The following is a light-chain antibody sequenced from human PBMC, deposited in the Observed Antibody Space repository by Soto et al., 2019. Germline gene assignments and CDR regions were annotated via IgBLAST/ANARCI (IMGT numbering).Light chain of an antibody. CDR2: DAS. CDR1: QSLSSY. Sequence: EIVLTQSPATLSLSPGERATLSCRASQSLSSYLAWYQQKPGQAPRLLIYDASNRATGIPARFSGSGSGSDFTLTISSLEPEDFAVYYCQHHSNWLYTFGQGTKLEIK. V-gene: IGKV3-11*01. CDR3: QHHSNWLYT. J-gene: IGKJ2*01.